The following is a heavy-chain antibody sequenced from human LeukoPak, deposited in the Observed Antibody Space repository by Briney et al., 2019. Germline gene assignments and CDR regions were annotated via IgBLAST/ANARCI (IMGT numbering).Heavy chain of an antibody. CDR3: ARRGIAVAGSRPFDY. CDR2: INHSGST. V-gene: IGHV4-34*01. Sequence: SETLSLTCAVYGGSFSGYYWSWIRQPPGKGLEWIGEINHSGSTNYNPSLKSRATISVDTSKNQFSLKLSSVTAADTAVYYCARRGIAVAGSRPFDYWGQGTLVTVSS. D-gene: IGHD6-19*01. J-gene: IGHJ4*02. CDR1: GGSFSGYY.